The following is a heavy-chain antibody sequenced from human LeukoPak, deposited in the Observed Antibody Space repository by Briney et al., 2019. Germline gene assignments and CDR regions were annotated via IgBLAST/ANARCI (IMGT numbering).Heavy chain of an antibody. V-gene: IGHV4-34*01. D-gene: IGHD6-25*01. Sequence: PSETLSLTCAVYGGSFSGYYWSWIRQPPGKGLEWIGEINHSGSTNYNPSLKSRVTISVDTSKNQFSLKLSSVTAADTAVYYCARGQPAARGWFDPWGQGTLVTVSS. CDR1: GGSFSGYY. CDR2: INHSGST. J-gene: IGHJ5*02. CDR3: ARGQPAARGWFDP.